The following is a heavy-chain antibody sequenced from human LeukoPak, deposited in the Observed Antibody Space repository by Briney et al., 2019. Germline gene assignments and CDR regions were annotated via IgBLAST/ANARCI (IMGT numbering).Heavy chain of an antibody. D-gene: IGHD3-10*01. J-gene: IGHJ4*02. CDR2: ISGSSGST. CDR3: VKPSRTGSNDY. V-gene: IGHV3-23*01. Sequence: GGSLRLSCAASGFTFSSYAMNWVRQAPGKGLEWVSSISGSSGSTYYADSVKDRFTISRDNSKNTLYLQMNSLRAEDTAVYYCVKPSRTGSNDYWGQGTLVTVSS. CDR1: GFTFSSYA.